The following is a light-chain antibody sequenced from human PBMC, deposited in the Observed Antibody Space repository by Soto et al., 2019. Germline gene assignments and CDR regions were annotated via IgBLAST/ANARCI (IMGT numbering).Light chain of an antibody. CDR2: DNN. CDR1: SSTIGNNF. Sequence: QSVLTQPPSVSAAPGQNVTISCSGSSSTIGNNFVSWYQHLPVTAPKLLIYDNNKRPSGIPDRFSGFKSGTSATLGITGLHTGDEADYHCGTWDTSLSVCYVFGTGTKVTVL. V-gene: IGLV1-51*01. CDR3: GTWDTSLSVCYV. J-gene: IGLJ1*01.